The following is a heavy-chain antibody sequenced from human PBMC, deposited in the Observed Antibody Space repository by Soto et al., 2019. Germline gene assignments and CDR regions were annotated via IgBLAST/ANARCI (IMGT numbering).Heavy chain of an antibody. Sequence: SVKVSCKASGGTFSSYAISWVRQAPGQGLEWMGGIIPIFGTANYAQKFQGRVAITADKSTSTAYMELSSLRSEDTAVYYCARYGYGGTRYGMDVWCQGTTVTVSS. D-gene: IGHD2-15*01. V-gene: IGHV1-69*06. CDR1: GGTFSSYA. CDR3: ARYGYGGTRYGMDV. CDR2: IIPIFGTA. J-gene: IGHJ6*02.